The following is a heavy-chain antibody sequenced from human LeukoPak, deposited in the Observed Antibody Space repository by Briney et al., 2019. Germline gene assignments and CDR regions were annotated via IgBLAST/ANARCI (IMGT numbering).Heavy chain of an antibody. Sequence: PGGSLRLSCAASGFTFSSNYMTWVRQAPGQGLEWVSVIYFGGTTYYPDSVKGRFTISRDNSKNTVYLQINSLRVEDTAVYCCARGDGVYVYWGQGTLVTVSS. D-gene: IGHD5/OR15-5a*01. J-gene: IGHJ4*02. CDR3: ARGDGVYVY. CDR1: GFTFSSNY. V-gene: IGHV3-53*01. CDR2: IYFGGTT.